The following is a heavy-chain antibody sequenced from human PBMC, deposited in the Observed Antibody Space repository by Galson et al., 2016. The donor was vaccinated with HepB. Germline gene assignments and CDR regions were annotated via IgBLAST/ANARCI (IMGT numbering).Heavy chain of an antibody. V-gene: IGHV2-5*02. CDR2: IYWDDDT. D-gene: IGHD6-13*01. J-gene: IGHJ4*02. Sequence: LVKPTQTLPLTCTFSGFSLSTTGVGVGWIRQPPGKALEWLALIYWDDDTRYSPSLKSRLTNTKDTTKNRVVLTITTVDPVDTATYYCAHFAAAGGIYFDYWGQGTLVTVSS. CDR1: GFSLSTTGVG. CDR3: AHFAAAGGIYFDY.